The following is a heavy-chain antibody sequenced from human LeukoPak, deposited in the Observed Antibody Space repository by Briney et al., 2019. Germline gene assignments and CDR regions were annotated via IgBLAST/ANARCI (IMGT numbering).Heavy chain of an antibody. CDR3: AKDPYYGDYDGYFGY. V-gene: IGHV3-23*01. D-gene: IGHD4-17*01. J-gene: IGHJ4*02. Sequence: GGSLRLSCAASGFTFSSNYMSWVRQAPGKGLEWVSAISGSGGSTYYADSVKGRFTISRDNSKNTLYLQMNSLRAEDTAVYYCAKDPYYGDYDGYFGYWGQGTLVTVSS. CDR1: GFTFSSNY. CDR2: ISGSGGST.